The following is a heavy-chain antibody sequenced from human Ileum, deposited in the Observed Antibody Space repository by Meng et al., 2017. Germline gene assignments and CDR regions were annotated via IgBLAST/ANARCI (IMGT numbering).Heavy chain of an antibody. CDR2: LSYDGSNI. CDR3: ATLGGSWYKGWFDP. V-gene: IGHV3-30*17. Sequence: GGSLRLSCVAPGFTFSRYPMHWARQSPGRGLEWVAGLSYDGSNIKYADSVRGRVTISRDNSQSTLYLQMNSLSRDDTAMYYCATLGGSWYKGWFDPWGQGTLVTVSS. D-gene: IGHD6-13*01. J-gene: IGHJ5*02. CDR1: GFTFSRYP.